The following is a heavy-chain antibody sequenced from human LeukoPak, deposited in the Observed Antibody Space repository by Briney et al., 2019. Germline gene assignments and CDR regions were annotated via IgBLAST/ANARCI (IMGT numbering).Heavy chain of an antibody. Sequence: GESPKISXKASGYSFTTYWIGWVRQLPGKGLEWMGFIYPGESHIRYSPSFQGQVTISADKSISTAYLQWSSLKASDTAMYYCARHFSVDSTSSHFDYWGQGTWVTVSS. CDR2: IYPGESHI. V-gene: IGHV5-51*01. CDR3: ARHFSVDSTSSHFDY. D-gene: IGHD2-2*01. CDR1: GYSFTTYW. J-gene: IGHJ4*02.